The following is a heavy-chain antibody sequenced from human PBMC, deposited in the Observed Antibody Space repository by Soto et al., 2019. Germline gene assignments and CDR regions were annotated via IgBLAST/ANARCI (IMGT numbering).Heavy chain of an antibody. D-gene: IGHD1-1*01. J-gene: IGHJ4*02. V-gene: IGHV4-34*01. CDR1: GQSFSGHS. CDR3: ARGSGIVALPGELEDVNYDY. CDR2: INESGST. Sequence: QVQLQQWGAGLVKPSETLSLSCAVYGQSFSGHSWAWIRQSPGKGLEWIGEINESGSTCYNPSLKSRVTISADTSKNQFSLTVSSVSAADTAVYFCARGSGIVALPGELEDVNYDYWGQGTLVNVSS.